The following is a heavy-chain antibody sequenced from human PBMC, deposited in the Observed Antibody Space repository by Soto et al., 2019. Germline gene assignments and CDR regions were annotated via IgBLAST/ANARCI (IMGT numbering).Heavy chain of an antibody. D-gene: IGHD2-2*01. V-gene: IGHV3-48*01. CDR1: GFTFSTYA. Sequence: EVQLVESGDGLVQPGGSLRLSCAASGFTFSTYAMTWVRQAPGKGPEWISYISASSATIYYADSVKGRFTISRDSAKNSLYLQMNSLSAEDTAVYYCVRVISTYESFDFWGQGTLVTVSS. J-gene: IGHJ4*02. CDR2: ISASSATI. CDR3: VRVISTYESFDF.